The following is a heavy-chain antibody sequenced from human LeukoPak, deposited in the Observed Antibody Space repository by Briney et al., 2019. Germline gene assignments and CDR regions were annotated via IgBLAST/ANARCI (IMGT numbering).Heavy chain of an antibody. CDR3: ARGYDILTGYYPF. CDR2: INPNSGGT. V-gene: IGHV1-2*02. J-gene: IGHJ4*02. D-gene: IGHD3-9*01. Sequence: ASVKVSCKASGYTFTGYYMHWVRQAPGQGLEWMGWINPNSGGTNYAQKFQGRVTMTRDTSISTAYMELSRLRSDDTAVYYCARGYDILTGYYPFWGQGTLVTVSS. CDR1: GYTFTGYY.